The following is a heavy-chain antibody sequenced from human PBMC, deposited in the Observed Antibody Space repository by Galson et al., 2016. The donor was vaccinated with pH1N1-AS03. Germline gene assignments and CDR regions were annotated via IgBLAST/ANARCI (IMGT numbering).Heavy chain of an antibody. J-gene: IGHJ2*01. Sequence: LSLTCPVSGGSIRNTFYFWGWVRQPPGRGLEWIGSIFYTGSAYYTPSLESRVTISIDTSRNQFSLNLASVTAADTAVYYCARTAVSIPGTREWYFDLWGRGSLVTVSS. CDR1: GGSIRNTFYF. D-gene: IGHD1-26*01. V-gene: IGHV4-39*07. CDR2: IFYTGSA. CDR3: ARTAVSIPGTREWYFDL.